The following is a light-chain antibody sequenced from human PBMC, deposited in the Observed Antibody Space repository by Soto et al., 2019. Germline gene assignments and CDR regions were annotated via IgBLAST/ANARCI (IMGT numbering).Light chain of an antibody. CDR2: DAS. Sequence: EIVLTQSPATLSLSPGERATLSCRASQSISSYLAWYQQKPDQAPRLLIYDASIRATSIPARFSSGGSGTDFTINVSILEHEDFEVKYCHQRSTWPFTFGHGTTLDIK. CDR3: HQRSTWPFT. J-gene: IGKJ3*01. CDR1: QSISSY. V-gene: IGKV3-11*01.